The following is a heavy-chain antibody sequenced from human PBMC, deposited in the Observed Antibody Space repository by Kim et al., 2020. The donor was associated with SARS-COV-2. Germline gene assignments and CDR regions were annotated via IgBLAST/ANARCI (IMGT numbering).Heavy chain of an antibody. CDR2: ISYDGSNK. V-gene: IGHV3-30*04. J-gene: IGHJ6*02. D-gene: IGHD6-13*01. Sequence: GGSLRLSCAASGFTFSSYAMHWVRQAPGKGLEWVAVISYDGSNKYYADSVKGRFTISRDNSKNTLYLQMNSLRAEDTAVYYCASLGTVAAAGSYYYGMDVWGQGTTVTVSS. CDR3: ASLGTVAAAGSYYYGMDV. CDR1: GFTFSSYA.